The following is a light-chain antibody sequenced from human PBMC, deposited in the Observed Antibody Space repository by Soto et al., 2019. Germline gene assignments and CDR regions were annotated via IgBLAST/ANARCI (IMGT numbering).Light chain of an antibody. CDR2: TAS. Sequence: DIQMTQSPSTLSASVGDRVTITCRASQSVNNWLAWYQQKPGKAPSLLIHTASSLEGGVPSRFSGSASGTEFTLTISSLQPDDFATYYCQHYNNYSPTFGQGTKVEIK. V-gene: IGKV1-5*03. J-gene: IGKJ1*01. CDR3: QHYNNYSPT. CDR1: QSVNNW.